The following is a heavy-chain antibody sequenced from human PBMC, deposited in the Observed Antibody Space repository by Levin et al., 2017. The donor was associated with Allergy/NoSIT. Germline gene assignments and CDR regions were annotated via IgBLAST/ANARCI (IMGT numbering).Heavy chain of an antibody. V-gene: IGHV3-30-3*01. J-gene: IGHJ3*02. D-gene: IGHD3-22*01. Sequence: PGGSLRLSCAASGFTFSSYAMHWVRQAPGKGLEWVTVISDDGSNKYYADSVKGRFTISRDNSKNTLYLQMNSLRAEDTAVYYCAREVSWRYYYDSSRYHTKFDALDIWGQGTMVTVSS. CDR2: ISDDGSNK. CDR3: AREVSWRYYYDSSRYHTKFDALDI. CDR1: GFTFSSYA.